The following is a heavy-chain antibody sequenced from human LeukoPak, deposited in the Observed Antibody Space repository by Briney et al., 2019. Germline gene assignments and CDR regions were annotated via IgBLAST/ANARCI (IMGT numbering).Heavy chain of an antibody. D-gene: IGHD2-21*01. V-gene: IGHV4-59*13. CDR3: ARDLAREDAFDI. CDR2: IYYTGST. Sequence: PSETLSLTCTVSGGSISSYYWSWIRQPPGKGLEWIGYIYYTGSTNYNPSLKSRVTIPVDTSKNQFSLKLSSVTAADTAVYYCARDLAREDAFDIWGQGTMVTVSS. J-gene: IGHJ3*02. CDR1: GGSISSYY.